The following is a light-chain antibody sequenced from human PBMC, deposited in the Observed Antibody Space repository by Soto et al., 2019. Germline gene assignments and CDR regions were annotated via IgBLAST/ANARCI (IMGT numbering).Light chain of an antibody. V-gene: IGLV2-14*03. Sequence: QSVLTQPASVSGSPGQSITISCTGTGSDVGGYDYVSWYQHHPGKAPKLMIFDVSTRPSGISIRFSGSKSGNTASLTISGLQAEDEADFYCSSYTGSSTLIFGGGTQLTVL. CDR1: GSDVGGYDY. CDR2: DVS. CDR3: SSYTGSSTLI. J-gene: IGLJ2*01.